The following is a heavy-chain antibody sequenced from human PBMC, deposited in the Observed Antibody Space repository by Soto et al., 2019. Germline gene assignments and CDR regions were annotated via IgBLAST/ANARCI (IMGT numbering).Heavy chain of an antibody. V-gene: IGHV3-21*01. CDR3: ASVYYGMDV. J-gene: IGHJ6*02. Sequence: EVQLVESGGGLVKPGGSLRLSCAASGFTFSSYSMNWVRQAPGKGLEWVSSISSSSSYIYYADSVKGRFTISRDNAKNSLYLQMYSLRAEDTAVYYCASVYYGMDVWGQGTTVTVSS. CDR1: GFTFSSYS. CDR2: ISSSSSYI.